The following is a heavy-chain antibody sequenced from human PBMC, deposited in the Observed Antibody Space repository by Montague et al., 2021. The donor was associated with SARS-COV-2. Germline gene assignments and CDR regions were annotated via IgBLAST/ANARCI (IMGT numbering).Heavy chain of an antibody. CDR2: IYYSGST. D-gene: IGHD3-3*01. V-gene: IGHV4-59*01. J-gene: IGHJ6*02. CDR3: ARDRRFLEWPGLYYYYGMDV. CDR1: GGSISSYH. Sequence: SETLSPTCTVSGGSISSYHWSWIRQPPGKGLEWIGYIYYSGSTNYNPSLKSRVTISVDTSKSQFSLKLSSVTAADTAVYYCARDRRFLEWPGLYYYYGMDVWGQGTTVTVSS.